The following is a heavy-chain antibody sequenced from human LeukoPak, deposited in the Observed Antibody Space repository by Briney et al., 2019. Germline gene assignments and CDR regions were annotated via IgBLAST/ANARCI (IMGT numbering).Heavy chain of an antibody. CDR2: FDPEDGET. D-gene: IGHD3-10*01. CDR3: ATDSYYGSGKSRYYYYMDV. Sequence: GASVKVSCKVSGYTLTELSMHWVRQAPGKGLEWMGGFDPEDGETICAQKFQGRVTMTEDTSTDTAYMELGSLRSEDTAVYYCATDSYYGSGKSRYYYYMDVWGKGTTVTVSS. CDR1: GYTLTELS. J-gene: IGHJ6*03. V-gene: IGHV1-24*01.